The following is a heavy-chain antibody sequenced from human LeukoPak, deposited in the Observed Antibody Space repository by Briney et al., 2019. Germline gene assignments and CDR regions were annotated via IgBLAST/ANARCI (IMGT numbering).Heavy chain of an antibody. D-gene: IGHD6-19*01. CDR3: ARDVRGGWYFDY. V-gene: IGHV3-23*01. J-gene: IGHJ4*02. Sequence: GGSLRLSCAASGFTFSDYAMSRVRQAPGKGLEWVSSIGGSGGSAHYTDSVKGRFTISRDNSKDTLFLQMNSLRAEDTAVFYCARDVRGGWYFDYWGQGTLVTVSS. CDR2: IGGSGGSA. CDR1: GFTFSDYA.